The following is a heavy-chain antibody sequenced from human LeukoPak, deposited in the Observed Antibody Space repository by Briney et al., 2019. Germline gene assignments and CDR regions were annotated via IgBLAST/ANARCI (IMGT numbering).Heavy chain of an antibody. CDR1: GGSISSSNW. CDR3: ARGSSYYDFWSEGIHFDY. D-gene: IGHD3-3*01. J-gene: IGHJ4*01. V-gene: IGHV4-4*02. Sequence: SGTLSLTCAVSGGSISSSNWWSWVRQPPGKGLEWIGEIYHSGSTNYNPSLKSRVTISVDTSKNQFSLKLSSVTAADTAVYYCARGSSYYDFWSEGIHFDYWGQGTLVTVSS. CDR2: IYHSGST.